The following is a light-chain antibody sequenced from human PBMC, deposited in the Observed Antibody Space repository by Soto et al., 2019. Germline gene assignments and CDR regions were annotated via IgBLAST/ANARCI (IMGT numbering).Light chain of an antibody. V-gene: IGLV2-14*01. CDR3: NSCTSGISAVVV. CDR2: DVS. Sequence: QSVLTQPASVSGSPGQSITISCTGTSSDVGGYNYVSWYQQYPGKAPKLMIYDVSNRPSGVSARFSGSKSGNTASLTISGLQGEDEDDYYCNSCTSGISAVVVFGAGTKLTVL. J-gene: IGLJ2*01. CDR1: SSDVGGYNY.